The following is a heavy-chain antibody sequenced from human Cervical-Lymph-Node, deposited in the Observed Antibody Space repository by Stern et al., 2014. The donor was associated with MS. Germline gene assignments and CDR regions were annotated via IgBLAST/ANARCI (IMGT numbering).Heavy chain of an antibody. V-gene: IGHV5-51*03. D-gene: IGHD5-24*01. CDR3: ARRGHGYMGIDY. CDR1: GYKFTNNW. Sequence: EVQLVESGAEVKKPGESLRISCEVSGYKFTNNWIGWVRQMPRKGLEWMGIIYPGDSETRYSPSFQGQVTILVDKSNTTAYLQWSSLKASDTALYYCARRGHGYMGIDYWGQGTPVTVSS. CDR2: IYPGDSET. J-gene: IGHJ4*02.